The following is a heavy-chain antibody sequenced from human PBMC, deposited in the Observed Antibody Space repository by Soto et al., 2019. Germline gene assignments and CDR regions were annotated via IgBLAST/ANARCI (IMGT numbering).Heavy chain of an antibody. D-gene: IGHD6-13*01. CDR1: GFTFSSYA. J-gene: IGHJ4*02. V-gene: IGHV3-23*01. CDR3: ARRGPGTYFDY. CDR2: ISGSGDST. Sequence: EVQLLDSGGGLVQPGGSLRLSCAASGFTFSSYAMNWVRQAPGKGLEWVSVISGSGDSTYYADSVKGRFTISRDNSKNTLYLQMHSLRNEDTAVYYCARRGPGTYFDYWGQGTLVTVSS.